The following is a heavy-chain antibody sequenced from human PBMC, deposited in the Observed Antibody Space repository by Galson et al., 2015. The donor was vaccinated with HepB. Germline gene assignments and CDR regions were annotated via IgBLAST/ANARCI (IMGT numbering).Heavy chain of an antibody. V-gene: IGHV3-74*01. J-gene: IGHJ2*01. Sequence: SLRLSCAASGFTFSSPWMHWVRQAPGQGLVWVSRINSAGSSTYHADSVQGRFTVSRDNARNSLYLQMNSLRDEDTAVYYCARVFFGSERYSAYWYFDLWGRGTLVTVSS. CDR1: GFTFSSPW. D-gene: IGHD3-10*01. CDR2: INSAGSST. CDR3: ARVFFGSERYSAYWYFDL.